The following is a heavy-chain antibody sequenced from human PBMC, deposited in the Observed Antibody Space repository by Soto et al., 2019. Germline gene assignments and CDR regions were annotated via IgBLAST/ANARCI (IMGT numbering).Heavy chain of an antibody. CDR2: IYYSGST. CDR3: ARGTKPIVGATDPLWFDP. J-gene: IGHJ5*02. D-gene: IGHD1-26*01. Sequence: QVQRQESGPGLVKPSQTLSLTCTVSGGSISSGGYYWSWIRQHPGKGLEWIGYIYYSGSTYYNPSLKSRVTISVDTSKNPFSLKLSSVTAADTAVYYCARGTKPIVGATDPLWFDPWGQGTLVTVSS. V-gene: IGHV4-31*03. CDR1: GGSISSGGYY.